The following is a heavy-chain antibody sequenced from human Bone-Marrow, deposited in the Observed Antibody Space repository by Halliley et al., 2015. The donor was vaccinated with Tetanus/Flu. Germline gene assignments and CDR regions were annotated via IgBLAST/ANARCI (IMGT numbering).Heavy chain of an antibody. CDR3: AEEFDHGFRY. D-gene: IGHD3-10*01. V-gene: IGHV3-48*02. CDR2: ISSSGYTE. Sequence: GLEWVSHISSSGYTEYYAEAVRGRFTISRDNAKNSLYLQMNSLRDEDTAVYYCAEEFDHGFRYWGQGTVVTVSS. J-gene: IGHJ4*02.